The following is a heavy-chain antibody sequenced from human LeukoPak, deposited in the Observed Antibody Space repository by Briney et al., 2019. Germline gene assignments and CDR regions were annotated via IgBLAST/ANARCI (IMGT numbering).Heavy chain of an antibody. CDR3: ARANPPVIVVVTTGWFDP. D-gene: IGHD2-21*02. CDR1: GFTFSSYS. CDR2: ISSSSSYI. V-gene: IGHV3-21*01. J-gene: IGHJ5*02. Sequence: PGGSLRLSCAASGFTFSSYSMNWVRQAPGKGLEWVSSISSSSSYIYYADSVKGRFTISRDNAKNSLYLQMNSLRAEDTAVYYCARANPPVIVVVTTGWFDPWGQGTLVTVSS.